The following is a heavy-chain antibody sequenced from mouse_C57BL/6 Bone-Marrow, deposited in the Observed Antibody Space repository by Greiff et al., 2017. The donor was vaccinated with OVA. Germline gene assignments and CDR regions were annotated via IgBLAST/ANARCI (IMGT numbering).Heavy chain of an antibody. CDR2: IYPGGGYT. J-gene: IGHJ1*03. V-gene: IGHV1-63*01. CDR1: GYTFTNYW. CDR3: ARRGGWLLRVFDV. Sequence: QVQLQQSGAELVRPGTSVKMSCKASGYTFTNYWIGWAKQRPGHGLEWIGDIYPGGGYTNYNEKFKGKATLTADKSSSTAYMQFSNLTSEDSAIYYCARRGGWLLRVFDVWGTGTTVTVSS. D-gene: IGHD2-3*01.